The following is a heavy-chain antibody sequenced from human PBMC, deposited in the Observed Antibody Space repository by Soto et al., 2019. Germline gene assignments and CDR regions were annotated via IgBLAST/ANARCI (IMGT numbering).Heavy chain of an antibody. J-gene: IGHJ4*02. CDR3: ARDLESDYDFWSGYFGY. D-gene: IGHD3-3*01. CDR2: ISSSGSTI. V-gene: IGHV3-11*01. Sequence: GGSLRLSCAASGFTFSDYYMSWIRQAPGKGLEWVSYISSSGSTIYYADSVKGRFTISRDNAKNSLYLQMNSLRAEDTAVYYCARDLESDYDFWSGYFGYWGQGTLVTVSS. CDR1: GFTFSDYY.